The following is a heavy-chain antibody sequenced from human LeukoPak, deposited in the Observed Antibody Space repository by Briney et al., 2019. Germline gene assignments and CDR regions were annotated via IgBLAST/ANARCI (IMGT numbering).Heavy chain of an antibody. D-gene: IGHD2-2*01. V-gene: IGHV1-69*04. CDR1: GGTFSSYA. Sequence: SVKVSCKASGGTFSSYAISWVRQAPGQGLEWMGRIIPIFGIANYAQKFQGRVTITADKSTSTAYMELSSLRSEDTAVYYCARSNYCSSTSCYSNWVDPWGQGTLVTVSS. CDR2: IIPIFGIA. J-gene: IGHJ5*02. CDR3: ARSNYCSSTSCYSNWVDP.